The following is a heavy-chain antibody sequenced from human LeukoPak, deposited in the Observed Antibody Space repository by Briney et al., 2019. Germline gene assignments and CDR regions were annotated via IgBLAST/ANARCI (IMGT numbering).Heavy chain of an antibody. Sequence: SQTLSLTCAISEDSVSSNSAAWNWIRQSPSRGLEWLGRTYYRSQWYNDYAVSVKSRITIDPDTSKNQFSLQMNSVTPEDTAVYYCTSGWDFKYWGQGTRVTVSS. CDR1: EDSVSSNSAA. V-gene: IGHV6-1*01. J-gene: IGHJ4*02. D-gene: IGHD5-24*01. CDR2: TYYRSQWYN. CDR3: TSGWDFKY.